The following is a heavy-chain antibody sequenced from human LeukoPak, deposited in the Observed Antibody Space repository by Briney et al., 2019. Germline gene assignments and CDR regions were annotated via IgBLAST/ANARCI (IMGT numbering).Heavy chain of an antibody. CDR3: ARDGGQWLVRGDAFDI. CDR2: ISAYNGNT. V-gene: IGHV1-18*01. D-gene: IGHD6-19*01. J-gene: IGHJ3*02. Sequence: ASVKVSCKASGYTFTSYGISGARQAPGQGLEWMGWISAYNGNTNYAQKLQGRVTMTTDPSTSTAYMELRSLRSDDTAVYYCARDGGQWLVRGDAFDIWGQGTMVTVSS. CDR1: GYTFTSYG.